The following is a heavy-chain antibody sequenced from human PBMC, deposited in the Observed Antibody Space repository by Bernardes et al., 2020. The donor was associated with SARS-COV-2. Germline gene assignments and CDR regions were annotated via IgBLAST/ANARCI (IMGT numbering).Heavy chain of an antibody. Sequence: ASVKVSCKASGYTFTSYGISWVRQAPGQGLEWMGWISASNGNTTYAQKLQGRVTMTTDTSTSTAYMELRSLRSDDTAVYYCARDRAGIAVAPGDYYYYGMDVSGKGPPVT. CDR2: ISASNGNT. V-gene: IGHV1-18*04. CDR3: ARDRAGIAVAPGDYYYYGMDV. CDR1: GYTFTSYG. D-gene: IGHD6-19*01. J-gene: IGHJ6*04.